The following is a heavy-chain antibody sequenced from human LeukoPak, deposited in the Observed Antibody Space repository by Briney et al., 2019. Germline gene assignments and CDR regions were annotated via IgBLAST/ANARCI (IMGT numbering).Heavy chain of an antibody. CDR1: GLSFSTYA. Sequence: PGGALRLSCAASGLSFSTYAMSWVRQAPGKGLEWVSLLYSGGSTHYADSVKGRFTISRDKSKNMLSLQMNSLRAEDTAVYYCARGKSGIYTRPFDYWGQGTLVTVSS. CDR3: ARGKSGIYTRPFDY. D-gene: IGHD1-26*01. CDR2: LYSGGST. J-gene: IGHJ4*02. V-gene: IGHV3-66*01.